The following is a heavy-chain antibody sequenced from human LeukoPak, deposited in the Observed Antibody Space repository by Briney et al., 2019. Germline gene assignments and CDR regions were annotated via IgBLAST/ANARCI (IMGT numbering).Heavy chain of an antibody. CDR2: INPSGGST. D-gene: IGHD6-13*01. V-gene: IGHV1-46*01. Sequence: VASVKVSCKASGYTFTSYYMHWVQQAPGQGLEWMGIINPSGGSTSYAQKFQGRVTMTRDTSISTAYMELSRLRSDDTAVYYCARGPSYSSSLHWGQGTLVTVSS. J-gene: IGHJ4*02. CDR1: GYTFTSYY. CDR3: ARGPSYSSSLH.